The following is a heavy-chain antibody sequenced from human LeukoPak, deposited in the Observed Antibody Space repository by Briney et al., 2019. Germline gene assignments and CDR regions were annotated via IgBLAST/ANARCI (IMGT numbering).Heavy chain of an antibody. D-gene: IGHD3-3*01. J-gene: IGHJ4*02. CDR3: ARGTRFLEWLYVY. V-gene: IGHV1-8*01. CDR2: MNPNSGNT. CDR1: GYTFTSYD. Sequence: ASVKVSCKASGYTFTSYDNNWVRQATGQGLEWMGWMNPNSGNTGYAQKFQGRVTMTRNTSISTAYMELSSLRSEDTAVYYCARGTRFLEWLYVYWGQGTLVTVSS.